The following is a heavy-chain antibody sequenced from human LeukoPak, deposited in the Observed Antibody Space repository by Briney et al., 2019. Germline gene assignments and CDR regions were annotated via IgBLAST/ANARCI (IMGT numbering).Heavy chain of an antibody. V-gene: IGHV3-21*01. CDR3: ARDRSAGTRVGY. J-gene: IGHJ4*02. CDR2: ISSSSSYI. CDR1: GFTFSSYS. Sequence: GGSLRLSCAASGFTFSSYSMNWVRQAPGKGLEWASSISSSSSYIYYADSVKGRFTISRDNAKNSLYLQMNSLRAEDTAVYYCARDRSAGTRVGYWGQGTLVTVSS. D-gene: IGHD6-19*01.